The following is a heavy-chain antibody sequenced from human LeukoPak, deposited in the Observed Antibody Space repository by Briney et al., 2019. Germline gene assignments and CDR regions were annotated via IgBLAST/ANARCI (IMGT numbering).Heavy chain of an antibody. CDR2: INPNGGGT. D-gene: IGHD1-26*01. CDR3: ARDSYSGSYYY. V-gene: IGHV1-2*03. J-gene: IGHJ4*02. Sequence: LGASVKVSCKASGYTFTGYYMHWVRQAPGQGLEWVAWINPNGGGTNYAQQFQGRVTTSSDTSINTAYMELSSLRSDDTAVYYCARDSYSGSYYYWGQGTLVTVSS. CDR1: GYTFTGYY.